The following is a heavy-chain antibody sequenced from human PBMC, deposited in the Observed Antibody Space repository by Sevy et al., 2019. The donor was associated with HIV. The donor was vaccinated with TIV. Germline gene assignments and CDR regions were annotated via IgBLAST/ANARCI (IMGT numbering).Heavy chain of an antibody. CDR1: GFSLSSYA. CDR2: ISYDGSNK. CDR3: ARGFPERYTVVTPFDY. J-gene: IGHJ4*02. V-gene: IGHV3-30-3*01. Sequence: GGSLRLSCAASGFSLSSYAMHWVRQAPGKGLEWVAVISYDGSNKYYADSVKGRFTISRDNSKNTLYLQMNSLRAEDTAVYYCARGFPERYTVVTPFDYWGQGTLVTVSS. D-gene: IGHD3-16*02.